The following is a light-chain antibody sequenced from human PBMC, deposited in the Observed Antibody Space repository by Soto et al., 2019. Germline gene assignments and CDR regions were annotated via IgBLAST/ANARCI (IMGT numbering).Light chain of an antibody. V-gene: IGKV1-39*01. CDR1: QSISSY. CDR2: AAS. Sequence: DIQMTQSPSSLSASVGDRVTITCRARQSISSYLNWYQQKPGKAPKLLIYAASSLQSGVPSRFSGSGSGTDFTLTIISLQPEDVATCYCQQSYSTLWTFGQGTKVEIK. J-gene: IGKJ1*01. CDR3: QQSYSTLWT.